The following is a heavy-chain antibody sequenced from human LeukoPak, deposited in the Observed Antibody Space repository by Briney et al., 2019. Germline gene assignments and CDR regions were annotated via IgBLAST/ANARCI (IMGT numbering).Heavy chain of an antibody. D-gene: IGHD3-9*01. Sequence: SETLSLTCTVSGGSISSYYWSWIRQPAGKGLEWIGRIYTSGSTNYNPSLKSRVTMSVDTSKNQFSLKLSSVTAADTAVYYCARVGRYYDILTGYSGLYYFDYWGQGTLVTVSS. CDR1: GGSISSYY. CDR2: IYTSGST. CDR3: ARVGRYYDILTGYSGLYYFDY. J-gene: IGHJ4*02. V-gene: IGHV4-4*07.